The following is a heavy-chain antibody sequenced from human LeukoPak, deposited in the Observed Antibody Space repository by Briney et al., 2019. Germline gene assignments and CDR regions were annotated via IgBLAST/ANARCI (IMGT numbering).Heavy chain of an antibody. D-gene: IGHD2-15*01. Sequence: SETLSLTCTVSGGPISSGGYYWSWIRQPPGKGLEWIGYIYHSGSTYYNPSLKSRVTISVDRSKNQFSLKLSSVTAADTAVYYCATTIRYCSGGSCYPWYFDYWGQGTLVTVSS. CDR1: GGPISSGGYY. CDR3: ATTIRYCSGGSCYPWYFDY. V-gene: IGHV4-30-2*01. CDR2: IYHSGST. J-gene: IGHJ4*02.